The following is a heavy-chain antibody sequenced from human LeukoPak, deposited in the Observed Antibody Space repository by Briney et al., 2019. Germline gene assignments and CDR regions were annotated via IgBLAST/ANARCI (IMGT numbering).Heavy chain of an antibody. D-gene: IGHD4-17*01. CDR2: IYTSGST. V-gene: IGHV4-4*07. J-gene: IGHJ4*02. CDR1: GGSISSYY. CDR3: ARDSGYGDYDDYFDY. Sequence: PSETLSLTCTVSGGSISSYYWSWIRQPAGKGLEWIGRIYTSGSTNYNPSLKSRVTMSVDTSKNQFSLKLSSVTAADTAVHYCARDSGYGDYDDYFDYWGQGTLVTVSS.